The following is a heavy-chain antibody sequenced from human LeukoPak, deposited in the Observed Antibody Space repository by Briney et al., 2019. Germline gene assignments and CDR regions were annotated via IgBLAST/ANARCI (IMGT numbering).Heavy chain of an antibody. J-gene: IGHJ4*02. CDR1: GFTFSSYA. CDR3: ARGPMVRGVFIRRSKSGYLDN. Sequence: PGRSLTLSCAASGFTFSSYAMHWVRQAPGKGLEWVAVISYDGSNKFYADSVKGRFTFSRDNAKNSLYLQMDSLRAEDTAVYYCARGPMVRGVFIRRSKSGYLDNWGQGTLVTVSS. D-gene: IGHD3-10*01. V-gene: IGHV3-30*04. CDR2: ISYDGSNK.